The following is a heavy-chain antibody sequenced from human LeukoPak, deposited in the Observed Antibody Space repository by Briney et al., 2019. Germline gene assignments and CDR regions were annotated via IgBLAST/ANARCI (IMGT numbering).Heavy chain of an antibody. CDR2: IYHSGNT. CDR1: GDSISNGGSIRNGDHY. CDR3: ARDTRIEWLRFLDY. J-gene: IGHJ4*02. D-gene: IGHD5-12*01. V-gene: IGHV4-31*03. Sequence: SETLSLTCTVSGDSISNGGSIRNGDHYWSWIRQFPGKCLEWIGYIYHSGNTYYNPSLESRVTMSVDTSENRFSLKVNSVTAADTAIYYCARDTRIEWLRFLDYWGQGILVTVSS.